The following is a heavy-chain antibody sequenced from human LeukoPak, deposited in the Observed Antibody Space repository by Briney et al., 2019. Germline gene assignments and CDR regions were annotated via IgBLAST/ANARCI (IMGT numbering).Heavy chain of an antibody. Sequence: GGSLRLSCAASGFTFSSYSMNWVRQAPGKGLEWVSYITSSSDTIFYADSVKGRFTMSRDNAKNSLYLQMNSLRAEDTAVYYCARGGIAAADPYYNYYYMDVWGKGTTVTVSS. CDR2: ITSSSDTI. J-gene: IGHJ6*03. V-gene: IGHV3-48*04. D-gene: IGHD6-13*01. CDR1: GFTFSSYS. CDR3: ARGGIAAADPYYNYYYMDV.